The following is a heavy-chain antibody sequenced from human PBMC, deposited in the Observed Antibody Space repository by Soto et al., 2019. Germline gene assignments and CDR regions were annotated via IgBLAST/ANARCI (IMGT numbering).Heavy chain of an antibody. CDR3: ARDSSGGDAYPDY. CDR2: IWYDESHR. Sequence: QVRLVESGGGVVQPGRSLRLSCAASGFSFSSYGMHWVRQAPGKGLEWVAVIWYDESHRYFADSVKGRFTISRDSSKKTLYLQMSSVRAEDTAVYYCARDSSGGDAYPDYWGQGTQVTVSS. V-gene: IGHV3-33*08. J-gene: IGHJ4*02. CDR1: GFSFSSYG. D-gene: IGHD2-15*01.